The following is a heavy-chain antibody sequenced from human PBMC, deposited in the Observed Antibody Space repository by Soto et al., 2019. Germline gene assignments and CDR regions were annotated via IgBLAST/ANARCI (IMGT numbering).Heavy chain of an antibody. D-gene: IGHD2-21*02. Sequence: QVQLVQSGAEVKKPGSSVKVSCKASGGTFSSYTISWVRQAPGQGLEWMGRIIPILGIANYAQKFQGRVTITADKSTSTAYMERSSLRSEDTAVYYCAPSLVVTAILNCDYWGQGTLVTVSS. J-gene: IGHJ4*02. CDR3: APSLVVTAILNCDY. CDR2: IIPILGIA. CDR1: GGTFSSYT. V-gene: IGHV1-69*02.